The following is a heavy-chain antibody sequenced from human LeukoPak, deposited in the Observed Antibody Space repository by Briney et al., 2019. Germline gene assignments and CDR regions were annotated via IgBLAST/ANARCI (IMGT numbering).Heavy chain of an antibody. D-gene: IGHD5-24*01. CDR2: ISSSSSYI. Sequence: GGSLRLSCAASGFTFSSYSMNWVRQAPGKGLEWVSSISSSSSYIYYADPVKGRFTISRDNAKNSLFLQMNSLRAEDTAFYYCAKLLRDATIYDSWGHGALVTVSS. CDR3: AKLLRDATIYDS. J-gene: IGHJ5*01. V-gene: IGHV3-21*06. CDR1: GFTFSSYS.